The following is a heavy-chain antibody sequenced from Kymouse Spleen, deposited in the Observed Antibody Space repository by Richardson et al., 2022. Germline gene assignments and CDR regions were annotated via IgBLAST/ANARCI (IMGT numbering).Heavy chain of an antibody. J-gene: IGHJ4*02. Sequence: QVQLQQWGAGLLKPSETLSLTCAVYGGSFSGYYWSWIRQPPGKGLEWIGEINHSGSTNYNPSLKSRVTISVDTSKNQFSLKLSSVTAADTAVYYCASITGTTWSFDYWGQGTLVTVSS. D-gene: IGHD1-7*01. CDR1: GGSFSGYY. V-gene: IGHV4-34*01. CDR3: ASITGTTWSFDY. CDR2: INHSGST.